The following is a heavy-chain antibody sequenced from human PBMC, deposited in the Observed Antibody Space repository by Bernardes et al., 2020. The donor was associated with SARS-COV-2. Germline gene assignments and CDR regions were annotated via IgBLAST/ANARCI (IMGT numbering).Heavy chain of an antibody. CDR3: AKGKYDYNYGAGCDY. Sequence: RGSLRLSCVASRFTFSSYAMTWVRQAPGKGLEWVSAIRGSGDNPYYADSVKGRFTISRDNSKSTLYLQMNSLRAEDTAIYYCAKGKYDYNYGAGCDYWGQGTLVTVSS. D-gene: IGHD4-4*01. J-gene: IGHJ4*02. CDR1: RFTFSSYA. V-gene: IGHV3-23*01. CDR2: IRGSGDNP.